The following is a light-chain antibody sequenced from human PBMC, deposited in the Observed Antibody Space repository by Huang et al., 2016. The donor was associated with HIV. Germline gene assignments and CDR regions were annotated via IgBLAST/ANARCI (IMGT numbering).Light chain of an antibody. CDR1: QSVSNY. CDR2: ATS. J-gene: IGKJ1*01. CDR3: QQSYTTTWT. V-gene: IGKV1-39*01. Sequence: DIQMTQSPSSLPASVGDRVTITCRASQSVSNYLNWYQQKPGEAPRLLIYATSRQLSGVPSRFSGSKSGTEFTLTISSLQPEDVATYYCQQSYTTTWTFGQGTKVEI.